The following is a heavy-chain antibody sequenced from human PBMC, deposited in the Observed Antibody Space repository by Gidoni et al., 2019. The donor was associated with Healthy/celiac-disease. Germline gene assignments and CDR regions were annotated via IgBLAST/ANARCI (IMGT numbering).Heavy chain of an antibody. D-gene: IGHD5-12*01. J-gene: IGHJ6*02. V-gene: IGHV3-11*01. CDR2: IISSGSTI. Sequence: VQLVESGGGWVKPGGSVRLSCAASGFTFSDYYLSWIRQAPGKGLEWVSYIISSGSTIYYADSVKGRFTISRDNAKNSLYLQMNSLRAEDTAVYYCASHHPVGKWLEPEYYYYGMDVWGQGTTVTVSS. CDR1: GFTFSDYY. CDR3: ASHHPVGKWLEPEYYYYGMDV.